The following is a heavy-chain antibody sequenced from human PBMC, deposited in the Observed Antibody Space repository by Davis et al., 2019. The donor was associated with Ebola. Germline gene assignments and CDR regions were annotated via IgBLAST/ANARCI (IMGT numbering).Heavy chain of an antibody. CDR1: GFTLSSYW. D-gene: IGHD3-22*01. CDR3: ARVRYYYDSSGYYDY. J-gene: IGHJ4*02. V-gene: IGHV3-7*03. CDR2: IKQDGSEK. Sequence: PGGSLRLSCAASGFTLSSYWMSWVRQAPGKGLEWVANIKQDGSEKYYVDSVKGRFTISRDNAKNSLYLQMNSLRAEDTAVYYCARVRYYYDSSGYYDYWGQGTLVTVFS.